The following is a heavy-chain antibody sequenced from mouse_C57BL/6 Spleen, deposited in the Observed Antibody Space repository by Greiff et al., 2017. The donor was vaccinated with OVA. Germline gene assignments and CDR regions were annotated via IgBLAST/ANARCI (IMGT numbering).Heavy chain of an antibody. CDR2: IYPSDSET. J-gene: IGHJ4*01. CDR3: ARGGYNPMDY. Sequence: QVQLKQPGAELVRPGSSVKLSCKASGYTFTSYWMDWVKQRPGQGLEWIGNIYPSDSETHYNQKFKDKATLTVDKSSSTAYMQLSSLTSEDSAVYYCARGGYNPMDYWGQGTSVTVSS. D-gene: IGHD1-3*01. V-gene: IGHV1-61*01. CDR1: GYTFTSYW.